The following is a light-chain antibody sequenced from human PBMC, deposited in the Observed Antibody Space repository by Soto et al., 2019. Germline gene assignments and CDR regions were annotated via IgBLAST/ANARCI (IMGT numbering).Light chain of an antibody. CDR3: QQYGSSVYT. J-gene: IGKJ2*01. CDR1: QTVSSSY. CDR2: AAY. V-gene: IGKV3-20*01. Sequence: EIVLTQSPCTLSLSPGERATLSCRASQTVSSSYLAWYQRKPGQAPRLLIHAAYTRATGSPDRFSGSGSGTDFTLTSSKLEPEDSAVYYYQQYGSSVYTFGQGTKLEIK.